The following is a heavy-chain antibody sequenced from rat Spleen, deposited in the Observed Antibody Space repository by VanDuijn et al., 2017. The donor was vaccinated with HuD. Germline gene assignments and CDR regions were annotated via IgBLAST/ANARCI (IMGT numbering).Heavy chain of an antibody. J-gene: IGHJ2*01. CDR3: ARSTYNSLLDY. CDR1: GYSITRSYR. CDR2: MSYSGTT. D-gene: IGHD1-2*01. V-gene: IGHV3-3*01. Sequence: EVQLQESGPGLLKPSQSLSLTCSVTGYSITRSYRWNWIRKFPGNKLEWMGYMSYSGTTTYNPSLKSRFSMTRDTSKNQFFLQLQSVTTEDTATYYCARSTYNSLLDYWGQGVMVIVSS.